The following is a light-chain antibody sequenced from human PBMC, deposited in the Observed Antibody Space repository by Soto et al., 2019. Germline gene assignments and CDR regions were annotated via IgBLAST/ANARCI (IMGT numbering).Light chain of an antibody. CDR1: SSNIGAGYD. Sequence: QTVVTQPPSVSGAPGQRVTFSCTGSSSNIGAGYDVHWYQQLPGTAPKLLIYGNTNRPSGVPDRFSGSKSGSSASLAITGLQAEDEADYYCQSYDSSLPVVFGGGTQLTVL. CDR3: QSYDSSLPVV. V-gene: IGLV1-40*01. CDR2: GNT. J-gene: IGLJ2*01.